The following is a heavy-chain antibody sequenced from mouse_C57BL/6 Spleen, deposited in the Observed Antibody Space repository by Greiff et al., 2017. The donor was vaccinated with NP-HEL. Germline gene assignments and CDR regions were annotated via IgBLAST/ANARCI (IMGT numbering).Heavy chain of an antibody. Sequence: EVQLQQSGAELVRPGASVKLSCTASGFNIKDDYMHWVKQRPEQGLEWIGWIDPENGDTEYASKFQGKATITADPSSNTAYLQLSSLTSEDTAVDYCTTLGGFAYWGQGTLVTVSA. V-gene: IGHV14-4*01. CDR3: TTLGGFAY. CDR2: IDPENGDT. J-gene: IGHJ3*01. D-gene: IGHD4-1*01. CDR1: GFNIKDDY.